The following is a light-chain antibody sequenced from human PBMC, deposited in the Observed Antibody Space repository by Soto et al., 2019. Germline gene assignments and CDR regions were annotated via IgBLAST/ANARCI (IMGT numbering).Light chain of an antibody. V-gene: IGKV3-11*01. Sequence: EIVLTQSPVTLSLSPGERATLSCRASPSVTDFLAWYQQKPGQAPRLLIYDASNRATGIPARFSGSGSGTDFTLTISSLEPEDFAVYYCQQRSKWPLTFGGGTKVDIK. CDR3: QQRSKWPLT. CDR2: DAS. J-gene: IGKJ4*01. CDR1: PSVTDF.